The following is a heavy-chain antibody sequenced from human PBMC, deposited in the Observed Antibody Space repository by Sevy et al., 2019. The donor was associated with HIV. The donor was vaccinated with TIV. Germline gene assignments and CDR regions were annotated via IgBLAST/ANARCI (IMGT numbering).Heavy chain of an antibody. Sequence: SQTFSLTCDISGDSVSSNTAAWNWIRQSPSSGLEWLGRTYYRSQWNSDYANSVKGRITINADTSKNQFSLHLHSVTPEDTSVYYCARDVRYGITYSFYFDSWGQGAPVTVSS. CDR3: ARDVRYGITYSFYFDS. D-gene: IGHD2-15*01. CDR2: TYYRSQWNS. J-gene: IGHJ4*02. CDR1: GDSVSSNTAA. V-gene: IGHV6-1*01.